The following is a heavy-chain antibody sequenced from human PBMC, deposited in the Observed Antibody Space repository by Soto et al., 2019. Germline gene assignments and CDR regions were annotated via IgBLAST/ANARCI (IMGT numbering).Heavy chain of an antibody. Sequence: GGSLRLSGAASGFTFSNAWMSWVRQAPGKRLEWVGRIKSKTDGGTTDYAAPVKGRFTISRDDSKNTLYLQMNSLKTEDTAVYYCTRFTRRYYDFWSGYPDAFDIWGQGTMVTVSS. CDR3: TRFTRRYYDFWSGYPDAFDI. J-gene: IGHJ3*02. V-gene: IGHV3-15*01. CDR2: IKSKTDGGTT. D-gene: IGHD3-3*01. CDR1: GFTFSNAW.